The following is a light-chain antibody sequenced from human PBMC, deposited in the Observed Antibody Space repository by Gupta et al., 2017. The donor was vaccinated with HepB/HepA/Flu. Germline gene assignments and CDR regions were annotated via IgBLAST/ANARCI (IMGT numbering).Light chain of an antibody. J-gene: IGLJ2*01. CDR3: QAWDNSAQVV. CDR2: QNF. V-gene: IGLV3-1*01. Sequence: SFEVSQPPSVSVSPGQTASITCSGDKLGNKYASWYQQKPGQSPVLVIYQNFRRPSGIPERFSGSNSGNTATLTISGTQALDEADYYCQAWDNSAQVVFGGGTKLTVL. CDR1: KLGNKY.